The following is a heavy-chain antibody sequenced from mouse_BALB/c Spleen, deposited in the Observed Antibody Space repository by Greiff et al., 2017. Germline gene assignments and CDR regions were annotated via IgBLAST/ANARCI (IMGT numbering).Heavy chain of an antibody. D-gene: IGHD1-1*01. J-gene: IGHJ4*01. Sequence: DVKLVESGGGLVQPGGSRKLSCAASGFTFSSFGMHWVRQAPEKGLEWVAYISSGSSTIYYADTVKGRFTISRDNPKNTLFLQMTSLRSEDTAMYYCARSITTVVEDYAMDYWGQGTSVTVSS. CDR2: ISSGSSTI. CDR1: GFTFSSFG. CDR3: ARSITTVVEDYAMDY. V-gene: IGHV5-17*02.